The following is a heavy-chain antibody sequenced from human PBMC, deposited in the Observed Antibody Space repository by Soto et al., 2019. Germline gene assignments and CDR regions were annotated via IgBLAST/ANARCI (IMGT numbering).Heavy chain of an antibody. CDR3: ARMETFGSLNWFDP. CDR2: MNPGSGNT. V-gene: IGHV1-8*01. Sequence: ASVKVSCKASGYSFTNNDVSWVRQATGQGLEWMGWMNPGSGNTGYAQKFQGRVTMTRDISIATAYMELSSLRSDDTAIYYCARMETFGSLNWFDPWGQGTLVTVSS. D-gene: IGHD3-16*01. J-gene: IGHJ5*02. CDR1: GYSFTNND.